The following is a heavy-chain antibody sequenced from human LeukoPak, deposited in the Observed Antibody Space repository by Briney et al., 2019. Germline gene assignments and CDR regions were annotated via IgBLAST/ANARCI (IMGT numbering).Heavy chain of an antibody. CDR3: SRSSGYSQYFDY. CDR1: GFTFSGYS. Sequence: GGSLRLSCAASGFTFSGYSMNWVRQTLGKGLEWVSSISSSSSYIYYAESVKGRFTISRDNSKNTLYLQMNSLRAEDTAVYYCSRSSGYSQYFDYWGQGTLVTVSS. J-gene: IGHJ4*02. D-gene: IGHD3-22*01. CDR2: ISSSSSYI. V-gene: IGHV3-21*01.